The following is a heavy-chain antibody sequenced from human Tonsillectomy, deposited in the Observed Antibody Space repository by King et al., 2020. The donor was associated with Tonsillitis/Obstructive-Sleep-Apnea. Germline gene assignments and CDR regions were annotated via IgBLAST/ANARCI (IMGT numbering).Heavy chain of an antibody. CDR3: ARDRGLRFVEWLLYTAAEDGVDV. D-gene: IGHD3-3*01. CDR1: GGTFSNYV. Sequence: VQLVQSGAEVKKPGSSVKVSCKASGGTFSNYVFSWVRQAPGQGLEWMGGIIPVLDLANYAQKFQGRVAITADKSTSTTYMELSSLRSEDTAVYYCARDRGLRFVEWLLYTAAEDGVDVWGQGTMVTVSS. V-gene: IGHV1-69*10. CDR2: IIPVLDLA. J-gene: IGHJ6*02.